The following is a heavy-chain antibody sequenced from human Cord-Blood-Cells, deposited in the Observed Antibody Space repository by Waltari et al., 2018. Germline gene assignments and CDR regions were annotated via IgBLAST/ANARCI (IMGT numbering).Heavy chain of an antibody. J-gene: IGHJ4*02. V-gene: IGHV6-1*01. CDR2: TYYRSKLYN. CDR3: ARAPKSNSFDY. CDR1: GDIVSINSAD. Sequence: QVQLKQSGPGLVKPSQTLSLTCAISGDIVSINSADWNWTRQSPSRGLGWLGRTYYRSKLYNDYAVSVKSRITINPDTSKNQFSLQLNSVTPEDTAVYYCARAPKSNSFDYWGQGTLVTVSS.